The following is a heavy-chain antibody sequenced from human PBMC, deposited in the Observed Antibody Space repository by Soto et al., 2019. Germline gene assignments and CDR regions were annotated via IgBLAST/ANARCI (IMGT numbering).Heavy chain of an antibody. CDR1: GYTFTSYA. CDR3: ARETAMVPNWFDP. CDR2: INAGNGNT. D-gene: IGHD5-18*01. V-gene: IGHV1-3*01. J-gene: IGHJ5*02. Sequence: ASVKVSCKASGYTFTSYAMHWVRQAPGQRLEWMGWINAGNGNTKYSQKFQGRVTITRDTSASTAYMELSSLRSEDTAVYYCARETAMVPNWFDPWGQGTLVTVSS.